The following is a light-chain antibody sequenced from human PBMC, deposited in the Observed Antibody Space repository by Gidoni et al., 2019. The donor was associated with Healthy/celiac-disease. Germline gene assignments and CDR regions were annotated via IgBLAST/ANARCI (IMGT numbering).Light chain of an antibody. CDR2: WAS. CDR1: KRVSSSY. CDR3: QQYGSSPWT. V-gene: IGKV3-20*01. J-gene: IGKJ1*01. Sequence: EIVLTQSPGPRSLSPGERATLSRRASKRVSSSYLAWYQQKPGQAPRLLIYWASSRATGIPDRFSGSGSGTDFTLTISRLEPEDFAVYYCQQYGSSPWTFGQGTKVEIK.